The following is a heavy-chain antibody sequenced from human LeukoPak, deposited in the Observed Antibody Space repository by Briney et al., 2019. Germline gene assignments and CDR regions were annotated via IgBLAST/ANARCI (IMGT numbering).Heavy chain of an antibody. J-gene: IGHJ4*02. V-gene: IGHV4-30-4*08. Sequence: SETLSLTCTVSGGSISSGDYYWSWIRQPPGKGLEWIGYIYYSGSTYYNPSPKSRVTISVDRSKNQFSLKLSSVTAADTAVYYCARGSGFGGHWGQGTLVTVSS. CDR2: IYYSGST. CDR3: ARGSGFGGH. CDR1: GGSISSGDYY. D-gene: IGHD3-10*01.